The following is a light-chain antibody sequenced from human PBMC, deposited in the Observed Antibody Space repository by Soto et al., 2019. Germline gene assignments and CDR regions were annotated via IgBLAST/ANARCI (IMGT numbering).Light chain of an antibody. CDR1: QSVFNNN. CDR2: GAS. Sequence: EIVLTQSPCTLSLSPGERATLSCRASQSVFNNNLAWYQQKPGQAPRLLMFGASSRAAGIPDRFSGSGSGTDFTLTISRLEPEDVAIYHCQQYGGSPRTFGQGTKLEIK. V-gene: IGKV3-20*01. CDR3: QQYGGSPRT. J-gene: IGKJ2*01.